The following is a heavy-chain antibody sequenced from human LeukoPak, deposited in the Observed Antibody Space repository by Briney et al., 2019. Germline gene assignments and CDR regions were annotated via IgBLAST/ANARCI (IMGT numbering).Heavy chain of an antibody. J-gene: IGHJ5*02. V-gene: IGHV3-23*01. CDR2: ISGRDDST. Sequence: TGGSLRLSCAASGFTFSSYAMSWVRQAPGKGLEWVSAISGRDDSTYYADSVKGRFTISRDNSKNTLYLQMNSLRAEDTAVYYCAKSGGVRFDPWGQGTLVTVSS. CDR3: AKSGGVRFDP. CDR1: GFTFSSYA. D-gene: IGHD3-16*01.